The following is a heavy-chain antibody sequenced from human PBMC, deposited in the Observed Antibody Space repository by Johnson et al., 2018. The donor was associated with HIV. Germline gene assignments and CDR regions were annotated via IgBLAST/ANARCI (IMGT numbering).Heavy chain of an antibody. Sequence: EVQVLESGGGLVQPGGSMRLSCAASGFTFSSYAMSWVRQAPGKGLEWVSSINSGGGSTYYADSVKGRFTISRDNSKSTLYLQMNSLRAEDTAVYYCAKDLFIKLYSADAFNIWGQGTMVTVAS. CDR3: AKDLFIKLYSADAFNI. D-gene: IGHD5-12*01. CDR2: INSGGGST. V-gene: IGHV3-23*01. J-gene: IGHJ3*02. CDR1: GFTFSSYA.